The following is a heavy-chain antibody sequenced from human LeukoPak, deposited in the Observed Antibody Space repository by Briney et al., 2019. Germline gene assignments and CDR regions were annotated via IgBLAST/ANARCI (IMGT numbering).Heavy chain of an antibody. J-gene: IGHJ4*02. CDR2: ITGSGDTS. CDR3: AKDYPTIPVAGSPLFDY. Sequence: PGRSLRLSCAASGFTFSNYGMHWVRQAPGKGLEWVSGITGSGDTSFYADSVKGRFTISRDNSRDMLYLQMSGLRDEDTAIYYCAKDYPTIPVAGSPLFDYWGQGTLVTVSS. D-gene: IGHD6-19*01. V-gene: IGHV3-23*01. CDR1: GFTFSNYG.